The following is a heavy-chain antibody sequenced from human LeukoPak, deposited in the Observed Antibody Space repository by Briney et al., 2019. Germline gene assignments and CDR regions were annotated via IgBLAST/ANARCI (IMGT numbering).Heavy chain of an antibody. D-gene: IGHD3-22*01. CDR2: IYYSGST. J-gene: IGHJ2*01. V-gene: IGHV4-30-4*01. CDR3: ARGNYYDSSGYYSHWYFDL. Sequence: SETLSLTCTVSGGSISSGDYYWSWIHQPPGKGLEWIGYIYYSGSTYYNPSLKSRVTISVDTSKNQFSLKLSSVTAADTAVYYCARGNYYDSSGYYSHWYFDLWGRGTLVTVSS. CDR1: GGSISSGDYY.